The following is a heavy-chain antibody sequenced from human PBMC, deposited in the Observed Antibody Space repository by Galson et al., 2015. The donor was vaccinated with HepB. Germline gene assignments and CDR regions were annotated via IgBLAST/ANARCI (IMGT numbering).Heavy chain of an antibody. V-gene: IGHV4-30-4*01. CDR1: GGSISNADSH. J-gene: IGHJ4*02. CDR3: VRVRTGTSCYDF. CDR2: IAYHGGT. Sequence: TLSLTCTVSGGSISNADSHWSWIRQPPEKGLEWIGYIAYHGGTSYNPSLRSRTTISTDTSKNQYSLRLNFVTAADTAVYYCVRVRTGTSCYDFWGQGTLVTVSS. D-gene: IGHD1-1*01.